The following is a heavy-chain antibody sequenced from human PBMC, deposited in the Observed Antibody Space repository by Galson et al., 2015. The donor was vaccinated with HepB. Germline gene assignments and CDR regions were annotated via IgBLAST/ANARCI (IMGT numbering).Heavy chain of an antibody. CDR2: INPNSGGT. CDR1: GYTFTGYY. CDR3: ARVCSSGWSPKKNYCYYGMDV. Sequence: SVKVSCKASGYTFTGYYMHWVRQAPGQGLEWMGWINPNSGGTNYAQKFQGRVTMTRDTSISTAYMELSRLRSDDTAVYYCARVCSSGWSPKKNYCYYGMDVWGQGTTVTVSS. J-gene: IGHJ6*02. V-gene: IGHV1-2*02. D-gene: IGHD6-19*01.